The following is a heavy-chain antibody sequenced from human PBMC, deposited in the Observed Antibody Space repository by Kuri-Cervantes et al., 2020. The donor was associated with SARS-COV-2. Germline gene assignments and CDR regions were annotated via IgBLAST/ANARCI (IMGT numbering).Heavy chain of an antibody. J-gene: IGHJ4*02. CDR2: IYSGGST. CDR3: AKHAMVRGVIITKAGGTDY. V-gene: IGHV3-53*01. CDR1: GFTVSSNY. Sequence: GGSLRLSCAASGFTVSSNYMSWVRQAPGKGLEWVSVIYSGGSTYYADSVKSRFTISRDNSKNTLYLQMNSLRAEDTAVYYCAKHAMVRGVIITKAGGTDYWGQGTLVTVSS. D-gene: IGHD3-10*01.